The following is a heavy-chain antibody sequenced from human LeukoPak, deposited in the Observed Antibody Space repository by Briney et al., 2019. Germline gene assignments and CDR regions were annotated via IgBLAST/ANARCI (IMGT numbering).Heavy chain of an antibody. D-gene: IGHD5-18*01. Sequence: PSETLSLTCTVSGGSISSYYWSRIRQPPGKGLEWIGYIYYSGSTNYNPSLKSRVTISVDTSKNQFSLKLSSVTAADTAVYYCARDALGRRGYSYGFDYWGQGTLVTVSS. J-gene: IGHJ4*02. CDR3: ARDALGRRGYSYGFDY. CDR1: GGSISSYY. V-gene: IGHV4-59*01. CDR2: IYYSGST.